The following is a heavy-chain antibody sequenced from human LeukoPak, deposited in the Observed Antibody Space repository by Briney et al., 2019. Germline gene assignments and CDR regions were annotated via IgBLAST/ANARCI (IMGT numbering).Heavy chain of an antibody. CDR2: IKQDGSEK. Sequence: GGSLRLSCVASGFSLSGFWIRWVRQAPGKGLEWVAAIKQDGSEKHYVDSVKGRTTISRDNAHNSLYLQINSLRVEDSAVYYCARDRGTRPGIYYGMDVWGKGTTVTVSS. D-gene: IGHD1-14*01. J-gene: IGHJ6*04. CDR3: ARDRGTRPGIYYGMDV. CDR1: GFSLSGFW. V-gene: IGHV3-7*03.